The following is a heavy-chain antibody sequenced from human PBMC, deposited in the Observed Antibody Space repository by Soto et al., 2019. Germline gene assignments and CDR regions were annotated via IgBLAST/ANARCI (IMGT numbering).Heavy chain of an antibody. D-gene: IGHD3-16*01. Sequence: SETLSLTCPVSGGSISSYYVSWIRQSAGKGLEWIGRIDTSGTTNYNPSLKSRVTMSVDASKNHFSLNLSSVTAADTAVYYCARGPRGYVYYHGMDVWGQGTTFTVCS. CDR1: GGSISSYY. J-gene: IGHJ6*02. V-gene: IGHV4-4*07. CDR2: IDTSGTT. CDR3: ARGPRGYVYYHGMDV.